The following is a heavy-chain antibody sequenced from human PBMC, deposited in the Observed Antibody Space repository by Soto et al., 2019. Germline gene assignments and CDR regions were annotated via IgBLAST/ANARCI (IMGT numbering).Heavy chain of an antibody. D-gene: IGHD3-3*01. J-gene: IGHJ4*02. Sequence: SGPTLVNPTQTLTLTCTFSGFSLSASRMSISWIRQPPGKALEWLARIDWDDAKYFNTSLKTRLTVSKDTSKTQVVLTMTNMDPVDTGTYYCARMIFGRSGAYYFESWGQGILVTVSS. CDR3: ARMIFGRSGAYYFES. CDR2: IDWDDAK. V-gene: IGHV2-70*11. CDR1: GFSLSASRMS.